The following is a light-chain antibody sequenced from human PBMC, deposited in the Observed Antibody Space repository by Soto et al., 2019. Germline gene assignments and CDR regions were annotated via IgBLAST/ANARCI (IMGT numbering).Light chain of an antibody. J-gene: IGKJ1*01. V-gene: IGKV3-15*01. CDR1: QSVSSN. CDR2: GAS. Sequence: EVVMRQSPATLSVSPGERATLSCRASQSVSSNLAWYQQKPGQAPRLLIYGASTRATGIPARFSGSGSGTEFTLTISSLQSEDFAVYYCQQYNNWPPEGTFGQGTKVDIK. CDR3: QQYNNWPPEGT.